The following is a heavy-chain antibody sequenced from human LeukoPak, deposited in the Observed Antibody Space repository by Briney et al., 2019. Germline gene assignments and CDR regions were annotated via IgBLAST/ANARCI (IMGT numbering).Heavy chain of an antibody. CDR1: GFTFSSYA. Sequence: PGGSLRLSCAASGFTFSSYAMGWVRQAPGKGLEWVSTISTSGASTYYADSVKGRFTISRDNSKDTLYLQKNSLRAEDTAVYYCAKVSRDGYKSGMDVWGQGTTVTVSS. V-gene: IGHV3-23*01. D-gene: IGHD5-24*01. CDR2: ISTSGAST. CDR3: AKVSRDGYKSGMDV. J-gene: IGHJ6*02.